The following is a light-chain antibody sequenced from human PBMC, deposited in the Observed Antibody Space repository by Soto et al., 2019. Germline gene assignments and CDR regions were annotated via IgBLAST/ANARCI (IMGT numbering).Light chain of an antibody. CDR1: QSVSSRF. V-gene: IGKV3-20*01. J-gene: IGKJ1*01. CDR3: QQYVNSPWT. CDR2: GAS. Sequence: EIVLTQSPGTLSLSPGDRATLSCRASQSVSSRFLDWYQQKPGNAPRLLIYGASSRAAGIPERFSGSESGTDVTLTISRLEPEDVAVYYGQQYVNSPWTFGQGTKVDIK.